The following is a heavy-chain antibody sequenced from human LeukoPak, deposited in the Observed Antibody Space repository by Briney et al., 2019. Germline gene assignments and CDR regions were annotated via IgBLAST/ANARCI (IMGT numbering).Heavy chain of an antibody. CDR1: GFIFSNCW. J-gene: IGHJ4*02. CDR3: ARGSSIWPYYFDY. Sequence: GGSLRLSCETSGFIFSNCWMTWVRQAPGKGLEWVGRSRNKASSYTTEYAASVKGRFTISRDDSKNSLYLQMNSLKTEDTAVYYCARGSSIWPYYFDYWGQGTLVTVSS. D-gene: IGHD6-13*01. V-gene: IGHV3-72*01. CDR2: SRNKASSYTT.